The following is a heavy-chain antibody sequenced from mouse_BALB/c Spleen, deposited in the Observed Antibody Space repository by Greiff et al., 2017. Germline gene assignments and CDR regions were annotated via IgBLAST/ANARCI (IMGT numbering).Heavy chain of an antibody. CDR3: TRGTTAPYWYFDV. J-gene: IGHJ1*01. CDR2: IDPNSGGT. Sequence: QVHVKQPGAELVKPGASVKLSCKASGYTFTSYWMHWVKQRPGRGLEWIGRIDPNSGGTKYNEKFKSKATLTVDKPSSTAYMQLSSLTSEDSAVYYCTRGTTAPYWYFDVWGAGTTVTVSS. D-gene: IGHD1-2*01. V-gene: IGHV1-62-3*01. CDR1: GYTFTSYW.